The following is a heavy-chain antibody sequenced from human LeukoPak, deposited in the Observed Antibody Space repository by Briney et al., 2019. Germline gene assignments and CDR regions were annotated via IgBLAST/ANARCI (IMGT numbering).Heavy chain of an antibody. V-gene: IGHV3-23*01. D-gene: IGHD5-18*01. CDR2: ISGSGGST. CDR3: AKGTGYRGYGMDV. CDR1: GFTFSSYA. Sequence: GGSLRLSCAASGFTFSSYAMSWVRQAPGKGLEWVSAISGSGGSTYYADSVKGRFTISRDNSRNTLYLQMNSLRAEDTAVYHCAKGTGYRGYGMDVWGQGTTVTVSS. J-gene: IGHJ6*02.